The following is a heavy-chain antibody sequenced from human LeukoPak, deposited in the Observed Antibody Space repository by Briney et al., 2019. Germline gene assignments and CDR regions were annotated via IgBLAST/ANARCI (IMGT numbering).Heavy chain of an antibody. V-gene: IGHV3-23*01. CDR1: GFTFSSYA. CDR3: AKGRAQGGHYDFWSGYSTSADY. Sequence: GGSLRLSCAASGFTFSSYAMSWVRQAPGKGLEWVSAISGSGGSTYYADSVKGRFTISRDNSKNTLYLQMNSLRAEDTAVYYCAKGRAQGGHYDFWSGYSTSADYWGQGTLVTVSS. CDR2: ISGSGGST. J-gene: IGHJ4*02. D-gene: IGHD3-3*01.